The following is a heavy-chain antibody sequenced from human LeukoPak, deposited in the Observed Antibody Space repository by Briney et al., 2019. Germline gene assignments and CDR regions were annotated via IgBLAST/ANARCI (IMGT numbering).Heavy chain of an antibody. D-gene: IGHD4-17*01. V-gene: IGHV3-30*04. CDR2: ISYDGSNK. CDR3: ARDRAYGDYRDAFDI. Sequence: GRSLRLSCAASGFTFSSYARHWVRQAPGKGLEGVAVISYDGSNKYYADSVKGRFTISRDNSKNTLYLQMNSLRAEDTAVYYCARDRAYGDYRDAFDIWGQGTMVTVSS. J-gene: IGHJ3*02. CDR1: GFTFSSYA.